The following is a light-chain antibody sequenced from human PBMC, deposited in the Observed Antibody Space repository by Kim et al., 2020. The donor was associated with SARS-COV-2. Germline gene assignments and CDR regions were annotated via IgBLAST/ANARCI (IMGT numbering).Light chain of an antibody. CDR3: QAWDSSTAI. CDR1: KLGDKY. CDR2: RDT. J-gene: IGLJ2*01. V-gene: IGLV3-1*01. Sequence: VSPGQTVRLTCSGDKLGDKYASWYQQKPGQSPVLVIYRDTKRPSGTPERFSGSNSGNTATLTISGTQATDEADYYCQAWDSSTAIFGGGTQLTVL.